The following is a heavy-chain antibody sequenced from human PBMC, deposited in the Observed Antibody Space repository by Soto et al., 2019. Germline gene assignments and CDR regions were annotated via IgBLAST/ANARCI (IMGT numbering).Heavy chain of an antibody. D-gene: IGHD4-4*01. J-gene: IGHJ6*02. CDR3: ARVKTDYSNPRGPFFVYGMDV. V-gene: IGHV3-30-3*01. Sequence: QVQLVESGGGVVHPERSLRLSCSASEFTFSSYAMHWVRQAPGKGLEWVAGISYDGGHKFYVDSVRGRFIISRDSSKTTVLLQMNSLRPEDTAAYYCARVKTDYSNPRGPFFVYGMDVWGQGPTVTVSS. CDR2: ISYDGGHK. CDR1: EFTFSSYA.